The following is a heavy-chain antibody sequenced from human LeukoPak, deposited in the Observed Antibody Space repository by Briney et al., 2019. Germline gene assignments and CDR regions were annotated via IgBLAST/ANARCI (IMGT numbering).Heavy chain of an antibody. CDR2: IRSKANSYAT. Sequence: QPGGSLRLSCAASGFTFSGSAMHWVRQASGKGLEWVGRIRSKANSYATAYAASVKGRFTISRDDSKNTAYLQMNSLKTEDTAVYYCTRREGAARAGDYWGQGTLVTVSS. J-gene: IGHJ4*02. D-gene: IGHD6-6*01. V-gene: IGHV3-73*01. CDR1: GFTFSGSA. CDR3: TRREGAARAGDY.